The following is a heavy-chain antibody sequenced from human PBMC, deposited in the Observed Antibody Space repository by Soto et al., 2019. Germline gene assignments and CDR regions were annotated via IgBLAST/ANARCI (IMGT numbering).Heavy chain of an antibody. V-gene: IGHV3-15*01. J-gene: IGHJ4*02. CDR1: GFTFTTAW. Sequence: GGSLRLSCAASGFTFTTAWMIWVRQAPGKGLEWVGHIKTKTEGEATNYATPVKGRFSISRDDSTNTQSLQMNSLKSEDTAVYYCATDLPTAGAGEFDYWGQGTLVTAPQ. CDR3: ATDLPTAGAGEFDY. CDR2: IKTKTEGEAT. D-gene: IGHD6-19*01.